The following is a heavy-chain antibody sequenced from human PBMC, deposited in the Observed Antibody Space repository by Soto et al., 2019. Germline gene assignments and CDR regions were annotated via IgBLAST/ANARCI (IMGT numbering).Heavy chain of an antibody. CDR3: ARGPTGYCSSTSCYDYYYYAMDV. Sequence: SETLSLTCTLSGGSISSGSYYWSWIRQHPGKGLEWIGYIYYSGSTHYNPSLTSRVTISVDTSENHLSLKLSSVTAADTAVYYCARGPTGYCSSTSCYDYYYYAMDVWGQGTTVTAP. J-gene: IGHJ6*02. V-gene: IGHV4-31*03. CDR2: IYYSGST. CDR1: GGSISSGSYY. D-gene: IGHD2-2*01.